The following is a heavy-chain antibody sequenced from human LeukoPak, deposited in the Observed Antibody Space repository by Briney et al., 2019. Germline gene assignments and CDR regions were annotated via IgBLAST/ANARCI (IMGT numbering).Heavy chain of an antibody. D-gene: IGHD3-16*01. Sequence: SETLSLTCTVSGGSVSDYYWSWIRQSPGKGLEWIGYIYYTGTSYNPSLKSRVTISVDTSKNQFSLKLSSVTAADTAVYYCARTKNGGTYYYYYMDVWGKGTTVTISS. CDR3: ARTKNGGTYYYYYMDV. CDR1: GGSVSDYY. CDR2: IYYTGT. V-gene: IGHV4-59*08. J-gene: IGHJ6*03.